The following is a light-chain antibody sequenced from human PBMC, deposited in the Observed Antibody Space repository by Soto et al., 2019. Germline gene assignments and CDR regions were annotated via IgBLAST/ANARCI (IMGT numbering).Light chain of an antibody. Sequence: QSALTQPPSASGSPGQSVTICCTGTSSDVGDYNYVSWYQRHPGKAPKLMIYEVSKRPSGVPDRFSGSKSGNTASLTVSGLQAEDEADYYCSSYAGSNNLVFGGGTKLTVL. CDR2: EVS. J-gene: IGLJ2*01. CDR1: SSDVGDYNY. CDR3: SSYAGSNNLV. V-gene: IGLV2-8*01.